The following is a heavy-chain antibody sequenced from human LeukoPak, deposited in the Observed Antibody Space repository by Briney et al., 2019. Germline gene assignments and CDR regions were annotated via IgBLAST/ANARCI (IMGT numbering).Heavy chain of an antibody. D-gene: IGHD3-22*01. V-gene: IGHV3-21*01. CDR3: ARAADDSSGYYFLNY. J-gene: IGHJ4*02. CDR2: ISGSSNYI. CDR1: GFTFSSYT. Sequence: PGGSLRLSCAASGFTFSSYTMNWVRQAPGKGLEWVSSISGSSNYIYYADSVKGRFTISRDNAKNSLYLQMNSLRAEDTAVYYCARAADDSSGYYFLNYWGQGTLVTVSS.